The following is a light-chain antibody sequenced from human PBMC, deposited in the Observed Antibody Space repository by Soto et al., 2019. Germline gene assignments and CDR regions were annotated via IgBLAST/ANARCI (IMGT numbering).Light chain of an antibody. Sequence: DIHMTESRSSLSASVRDTVTMTCRASQSIALSVNWYQQKPGKAPKLLIYVAFTLESGVPSRFSGSGSGTEFNLTIRSLQTEDFATYYCQQSFRSPITFGQGTRLEIK. CDR3: QQSFRSPIT. CDR1: QSIALS. V-gene: IGKV1-39*01. J-gene: IGKJ5*01. CDR2: VAF.